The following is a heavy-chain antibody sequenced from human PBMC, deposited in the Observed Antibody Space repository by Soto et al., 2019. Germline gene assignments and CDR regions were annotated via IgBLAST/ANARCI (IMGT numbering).Heavy chain of an antibody. Sequence: QDQLVQSGAEVKKPGSSVKVSYKASGGTFSSHTFSWVRQAPGQGLEWMGRIIPALGTATYAQKFQGRVTITADESATTGYMELNSLRSEDTAVYYCARPDFGDYWYFDLGGRGTLVTVSS. V-gene: IGHV1-69*08. D-gene: IGHD4-17*01. CDR1: GGTFSSHT. CDR3: ARPDFGDYWYFDL. J-gene: IGHJ2*01. CDR2: IIPALGTA.